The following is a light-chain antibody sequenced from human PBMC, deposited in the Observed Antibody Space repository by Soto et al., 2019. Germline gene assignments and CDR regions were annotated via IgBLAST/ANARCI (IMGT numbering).Light chain of an antibody. CDR3: QQYSVYWT. Sequence: DIQMTQSPSSLSASVGDRVTIICRASQSVSTRLAWYQQKPGKAPKVLIYDASSWAGGVPSRFTGSGSGTDFTLTINSLQPDDIETYYCQQYSVYWTFGQGTKVEIK. J-gene: IGKJ1*01. CDR2: DAS. V-gene: IGKV1-5*02. CDR1: QSVSTR.